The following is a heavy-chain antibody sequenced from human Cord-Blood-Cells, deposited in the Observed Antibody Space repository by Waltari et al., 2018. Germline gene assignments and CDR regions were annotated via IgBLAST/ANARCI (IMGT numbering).Heavy chain of an antibody. CDR2: IYSGGST. CDR3: AREELNYGMDV. V-gene: IGHV3-53*01. J-gene: IGHJ6*02. CDR1: GFTVSSTY. D-gene: IGHD1-7*01. Sequence: EVQLVESGVGLIQPGGSLRLSCAASGFTVSSTYMSWVRQGPGKGLEWVSVIYSGGSTYYADSVKGRFTISRDNSKNTLYLQMNSLRAEDTAVYYCAREELNYGMDVWGQGTTVTVSS.